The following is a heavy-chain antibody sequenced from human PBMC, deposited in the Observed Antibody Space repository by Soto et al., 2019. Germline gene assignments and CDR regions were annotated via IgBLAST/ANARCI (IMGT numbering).Heavy chain of an antibody. V-gene: IGHV3-15*07. CDR2: IKSKVNGATT. CDR1: GFIFSNAW. D-gene: IGHD3-22*01. Sequence: PGGSLRLSCAASGFIFSNAWINWVRQAPGGGQEWVGRIKSKVNGATTDFAAPVKGRFAISRDDSRHIVYLQMNSLRIEDTAVYYFTTDYYSTMLVVRFDYWGHGTPVTVSS. CDR3: TTDYYSTMLVVRFDY. J-gene: IGHJ4*01.